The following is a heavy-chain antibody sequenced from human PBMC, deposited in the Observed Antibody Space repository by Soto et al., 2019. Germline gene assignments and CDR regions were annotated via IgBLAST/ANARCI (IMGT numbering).Heavy chain of an antibody. CDR2: INPNSGAT. J-gene: IGHJ4*02. V-gene: IGHV1-2*02. CDR3: ARDVVSTIGDFDF. Sequence: VASVKVSCKASGYTFIGYYIHWVRQAPGQGLEWMGWINPNSGATNYAQKFQGRVTMTRDTSITTAYMELSRLRSDDTAVYYCARDVVSTIGDFDFWGQGTPVTVSS. CDR1: GYTFIGYY. D-gene: IGHD5-12*01.